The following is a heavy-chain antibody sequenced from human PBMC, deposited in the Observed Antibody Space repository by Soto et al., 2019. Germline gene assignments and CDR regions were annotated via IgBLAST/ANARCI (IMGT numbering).Heavy chain of an antibody. CDR2: IYHSGST. Sequence: SETLSLTRAASGGSISSGVYSWSWFRHPPGMALEWIGYIYHSGSTYYNPSLKSRVTISVDRSKNQFSLKLSSVTAADTAVYYCAAQNSSGWLGGWSWPSDYYYGMDVWGQGTTVT. V-gene: IGHV4-30-2*01. CDR3: AAQNSSGWLGGWSWPSDYYYGMDV. CDR1: GGSISSGVYS. J-gene: IGHJ6*02. D-gene: IGHD6-19*01.